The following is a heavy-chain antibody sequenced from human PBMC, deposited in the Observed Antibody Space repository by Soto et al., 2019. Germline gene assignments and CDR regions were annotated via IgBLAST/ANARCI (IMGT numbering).Heavy chain of an antibody. CDR1: GGSISSGGYY. CDR3: ARGSFGAINGMDV. Sequence: QVQLQESGPGPVKPSQTLSLTCTVSGGSISSGGYYWSWIRQHPGKGLEWSGYIYYSGSTYYNPSLKSRVTISVDTSKNQFSLKLSSVTAADTAVYYCARGSFGAINGMDVWGQGTTVTVSS. D-gene: IGHD3-3*01. J-gene: IGHJ6*02. V-gene: IGHV4-31*03. CDR2: IYYSGST.